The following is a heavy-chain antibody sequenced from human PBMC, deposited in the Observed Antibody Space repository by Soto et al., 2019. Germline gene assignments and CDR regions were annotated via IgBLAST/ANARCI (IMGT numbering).Heavy chain of an antibody. CDR3: AGAGWYYGRSGYQREYYFDY. Sequence: SETLSLTCAVPGGSISSGGYSWGWIRQPPGKGLECIGYISHSGSTYYNPSLKSRVTISLDRSKNQFSLRLSSVTAADTAVYYCAGAGWYYGRSGYQREYYFDYWGQGTLVTVSS. D-gene: IGHD3-22*01. CDR2: ISHSGST. CDR1: GGSISSGGYS. J-gene: IGHJ4*02. V-gene: IGHV4-30-2*01.